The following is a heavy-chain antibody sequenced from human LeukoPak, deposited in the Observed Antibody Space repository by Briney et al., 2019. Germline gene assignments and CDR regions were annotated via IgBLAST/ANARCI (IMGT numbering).Heavy chain of an antibody. CDR1: EFTFSSYN. CDR2: ISSSSKWM. J-gene: IGHJ4*02. CDR3: AREPFWSGYYSNLHFDY. V-gene: IGHV3-21*01. D-gene: IGHD3-3*01. Sequence: GGSLRLSCVASEFTFSSYNMNWVRLAPGKGLEWVASISSSSKWMYYTDSVKGRFTISRDNAKNSLYLQMNSLRAEDTAVYYCAREPFWSGYYSNLHFDYWGQGTLVTVSS.